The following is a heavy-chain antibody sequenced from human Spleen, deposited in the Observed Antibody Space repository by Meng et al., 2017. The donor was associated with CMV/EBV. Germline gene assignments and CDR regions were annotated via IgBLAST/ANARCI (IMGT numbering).Heavy chain of an antibody. CDR2: IYYSGST. CDR1: GGSFSGYY. J-gene: IGHJ4*02. D-gene: IGHD6-13*01. Sequence: QVQLQQWGAGLLKPSETPSLTCAVYGGSFSGYYWSWIRQPPGKGLEWIGYIYYSGSTYYNPSLKSRVTISVDTSKNQFSLKLSSVTAADTAVYYCARAAIADTFDYWGQGTLVTVSS. V-gene: IGHV4-34*01. CDR3: ARAAIADTFDY.